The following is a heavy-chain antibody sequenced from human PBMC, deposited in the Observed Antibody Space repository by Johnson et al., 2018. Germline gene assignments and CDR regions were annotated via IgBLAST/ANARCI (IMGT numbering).Heavy chain of an antibody. D-gene: IGHD3-22*01. CDR2: ISWNSGSI. V-gene: IGHV3-9*01. J-gene: IGHJ3*02. CDR3: ARSGSSCYLVAFGI. CDR1: GFTFDDYA. Sequence: VQLVESGGGLVQPGRSLRLSCAASGFTFDDYAMHWVRQAPGKGLEWVSGISWNSGSIGYADSVKGRFTISRDNAKNSLYLQMNSLRAEDTALYYCARSGSSCYLVAFGIWGQGTMVTVSS.